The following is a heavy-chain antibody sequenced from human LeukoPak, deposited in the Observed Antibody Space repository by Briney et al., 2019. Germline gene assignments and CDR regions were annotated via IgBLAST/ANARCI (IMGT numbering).Heavy chain of an antibody. D-gene: IGHD3-22*01. Sequence: GGSLRLSCAASGFTFSSHAMHWVRQPPGKGLEWVALISYLRNNEYYADSEKGRFTVSRDNSKNTEYLQLNSLRAEDTAVYYCARGGDGYYDYWGQGTLVTVSS. V-gene: IGHV3-30-3*01. CDR2: ISYLRNNE. CDR3: ARGGDGYYDY. CDR1: GFTFSSHA. J-gene: IGHJ4*02.